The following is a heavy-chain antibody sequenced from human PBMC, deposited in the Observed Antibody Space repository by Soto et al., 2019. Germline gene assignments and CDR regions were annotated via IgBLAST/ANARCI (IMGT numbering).Heavy chain of an antibody. D-gene: IGHD6-19*01. J-gene: IGHJ5*02. Sequence: GASVKVSCKVSGYTLTELSMHWVRQAPGKGLEWMGGFDPEDGETIYAQKFQGRVTMTEDTSTDTAYMELSSLRSEDTAVYYCATQYSSGWSGLWFDPWGQGTLVTVSS. V-gene: IGHV1-24*01. CDR1: GYTLTELS. CDR3: ATQYSSGWSGLWFDP. CDR2: FDPEDGET.